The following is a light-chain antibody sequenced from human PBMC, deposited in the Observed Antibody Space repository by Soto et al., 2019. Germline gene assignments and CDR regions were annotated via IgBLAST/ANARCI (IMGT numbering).Light chain of an antibody. V-gene: IGKV1D-16*01. CDR2: AAS. Sequence: DIPMTQSPSSVSASVGDSVTITCRASQDISSWLAWYQQKPGKAPRPLIYAASSLQSGAPSRFSGSGSGTEFTLTISNLQPDDFATYYCQQYDSYSSGPFGQGTKV. CDR1: QDISSW. J-gene: IGKJ1*01. CDR3: QQYDSYSSGP.